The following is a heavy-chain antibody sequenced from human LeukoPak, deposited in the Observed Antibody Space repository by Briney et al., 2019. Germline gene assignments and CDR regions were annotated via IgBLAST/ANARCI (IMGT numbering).Heavy chain of an antibody. CDR3: ARPNIRSFDY. CDR1: GFTFTDYY. V-gene: IGHV3-11*04. Sequence: PGGSLRLSCVASGFTFTDYYMSWVRQAPGKGLEWISYTSISGTTGYYADFVKGRFTISRDNAKNSLYLQMNSLSAEDTAVYYCARPNIRSFDYWGQGTLVTVSS. D-gene: IGHD4-17*01. CDR2: TSISGTTG. J-gene: IGHJ4*02.